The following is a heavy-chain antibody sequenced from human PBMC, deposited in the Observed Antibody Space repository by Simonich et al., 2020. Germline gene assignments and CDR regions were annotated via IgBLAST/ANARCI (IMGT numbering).Heavy chain of an antibody. CDR3: ARDRYCSGGSCYYFDY. CDR1: GFTFSSYG. CDR2: IWYDGSNK. Sequence: QVQLVESGGGVVQPGRSLRLSCAAYGFTFSSYGMHWVRQAPGKGLEWVAVIWYDGSNKYYADSVKGRFTISRDNSKNTLYLQMNSLRAEDTAVYYCARDRYCSGGSCYYFDYWGQGTLVTVSS. J-gene: IGHJ4*02. D-gene: IGHD2-15*01. V-gene: IGHV3-33*01.